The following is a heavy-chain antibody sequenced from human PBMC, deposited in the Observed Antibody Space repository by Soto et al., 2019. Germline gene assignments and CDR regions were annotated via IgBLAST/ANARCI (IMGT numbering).Heavy chain of an antibody. V-gene: IGHV3-11*06. J-gene: IGHJ4*02. Sequence: QVQLVESGGGLVKPGGSLRLSCAASGVSFSDYYMIWMRQAPGKGLEWISYIGGVTDYANYADSVRGRLTISRDKTKKVVFLQMSSVSAEDTAVYYCARYASLSGADNWGQGTLVIVSS. CDR3: ARYASLSGADN. D-gene: IGHD2-2*01. CDR1: GVSFSDYY. CDR2: IGGVTDYA.